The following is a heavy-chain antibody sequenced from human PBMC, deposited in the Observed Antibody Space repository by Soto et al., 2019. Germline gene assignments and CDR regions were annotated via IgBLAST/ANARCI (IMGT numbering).Heavy chain of an antibody. V-gene: IGHV3-23*01. CDR2: IRGDLVTT. CDR1: GFTFSDHA. CDR3: VKEGKMGVEGFDF. Sequence: EMQLLESGGDLVQPGGSLRLSCATSGFTFSDHAMHWVRQAPGEGLEWVSGIRGDLVTTPYADSVKGRFTISRDNSKNTLYLHMNSLRAEDTAIYYCVKEGKMGVEGFDFWGQGTLVTVSS. J-gene: IGHJ4*02. D-gene: IGHD1-26*01.